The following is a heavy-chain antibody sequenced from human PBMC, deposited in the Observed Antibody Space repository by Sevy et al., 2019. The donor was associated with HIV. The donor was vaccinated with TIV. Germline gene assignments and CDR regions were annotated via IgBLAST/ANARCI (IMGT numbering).Heavy chain of an antibody. CDR3: AREDRDIVYGMDV. D-gene: IGHD2-15*01. V-gene: IGHV4-31*03. CDR2: ISNSGST. Sequence: SETLSLTCTVSGGSISRGDYYWSWIRQHPGKGLEWIGYISNSGSTYYNPSLKSRVTISVDTSKNQFSLKLSSVTAAVTAVYYCAREDRDIVYGMDVWGQGTTVTVSS. J-gene: IGHJ6*02. CDR1: GGSISRGDYY.